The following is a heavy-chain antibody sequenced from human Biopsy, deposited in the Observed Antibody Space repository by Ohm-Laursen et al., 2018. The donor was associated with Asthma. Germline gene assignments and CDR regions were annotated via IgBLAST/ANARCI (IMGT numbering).Heavy chain of an antibody. Sequence: SVKVSCKAYGGTFSNYVFSWVRQAPGQGLEWMGGIIPMFGTTKYTQKFQARVSITADEATSTVYMELSSLRSEDTAVYYCARVLTTEEGDTWFDPWGQGTLVTVSS. CDR3: ARVLTTEEGDTWFDP. D-gene: IGHD4-11*01. V-gene: IGHV1-69*13. CDR2: IIPMFGTT. J-gene: IGHJ5*02. CDR1: GGTFSNYV.